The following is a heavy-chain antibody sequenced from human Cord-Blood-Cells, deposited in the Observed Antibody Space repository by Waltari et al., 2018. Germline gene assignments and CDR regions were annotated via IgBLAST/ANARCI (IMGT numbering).Heavy chain of an antibody. CDR2: MNPNRGNT. CDR1: GYTFTSFD. D-gene: IGHD2-15*01. J-gene: IGHJ4*02. Sequence: QVQVVQSGAEVKKPGASVKVSRTASGYTFTSFDINWARQATGQGLEWMGWMNPNRGNTGYAQKFQGRVTMTMNTSISTAYMELSSLRSEDTAVYYCARTDADITSDYWGQGTLVTVSS. CDR3: ARTDADITSDY. V-gene: IGHV1-8*01.